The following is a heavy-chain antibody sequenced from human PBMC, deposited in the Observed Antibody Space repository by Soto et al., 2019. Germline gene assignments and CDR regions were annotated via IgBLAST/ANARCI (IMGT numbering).Heavy chain of an antibody. CDR3: ARDSGYSSPSGGVAYYYYGMDV. V-gene: IGHV1-69*13. Sequence: SVKVSCKASGGTFSSYAISWVRQAPGQGLEWMGGIIPIFGTANYAQRFQGRVTITADESTSTAYMELSSLRSEDTAVYYCARDSGYSSPSGGVAYYYYGMDVWGQGTTVTVSS. J-gene: IGHJ6*02. CDR1: GGTFSSYA. D-gene: IGHD6-6*01. CDR2: IIPIFGTA.